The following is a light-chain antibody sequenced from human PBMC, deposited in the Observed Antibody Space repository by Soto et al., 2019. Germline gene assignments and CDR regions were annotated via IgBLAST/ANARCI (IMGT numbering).Light chain of an antibody. J-gene: IGKJ1*01. V-gene: IGKV1-5*03. CDR1: QSISNW. CDR3: QQYNSFPRT. CDR2: KAS. Sequence: DLQMTQSPSTLSASVGDRVTITCRASQSISNWLAWYQQKPGKAPKVLIYKASSLPSGVPSRFSGSGSGTEFTLTISCLQPDDFATYYCQQYNSFPRTFGQGTKVEIK.